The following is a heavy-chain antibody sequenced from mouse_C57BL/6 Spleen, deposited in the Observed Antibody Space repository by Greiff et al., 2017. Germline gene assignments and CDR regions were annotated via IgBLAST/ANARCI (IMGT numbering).Heavy chain of an antibody. J-gene: IGHJ4*01. CDR3: ARTYSDAMDY. CDR1: GYSITSGYY. Sequence: EVQVVESGPGLVKPSQSLSLTCSVTGYSITSGYYWNWIRQFPGNKLEWMGYISYDGSNNYNPSLKNRISITRDTSKNQFFLKLNSVTTEDTATYYCARTYSDAMDYWGQGTSVTVSS. V-gene: IGHV3-6*01. CDR2: ISYDGSN. D-gene: IGHD2-10*01.